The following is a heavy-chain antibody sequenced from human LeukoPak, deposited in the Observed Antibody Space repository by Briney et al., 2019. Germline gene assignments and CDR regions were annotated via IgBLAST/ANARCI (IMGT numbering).Heavy chain of an antibody. CDR3: ARERYYYGGKTWFDP. J-gene: IGHJ5*02. D-gene: IGHD4-23*01. CDR2: IYYTGST. V-gene: IGHV4-39*07. CDR1: GGYIIASDHY. Sequence: SETLSLTCSVSGGYIIASDHYWGWIRQPPGKGLEWIGSIYYTGSTSTNPFFKSRVTVTVDTSKNQFSLNLTSVTAADTAVYYCARERYYYGGKTWFDPWGQGTLVTVSS.